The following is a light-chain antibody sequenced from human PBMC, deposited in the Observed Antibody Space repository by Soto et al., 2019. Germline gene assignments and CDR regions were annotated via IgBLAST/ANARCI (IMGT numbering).Light chain of an antibody. CDR2: EVN. Sequence: QSVLTQPASVSGSPGQSITVSCTGTSSDIGSYNYVSWYQQHPGKAPKLIIYEVNNRPSGVSNRFYGSKSGNTASLTVSGLQAEDEADYYCASFTTTSTRVFGTGTKLTVL. V-gene: IGLV2-14*01. CDR3: ASFTTTSTRV. J-gene: IGLJ1*01. CDR1: SSDIGSYNY.